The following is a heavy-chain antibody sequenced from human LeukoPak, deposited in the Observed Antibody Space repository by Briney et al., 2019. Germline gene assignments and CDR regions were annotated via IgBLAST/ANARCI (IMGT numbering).Heavy chain of an antibody. CDR3: ARVIAAARAPIDY. D-gene: IGHD6-13*01. Sequence: ASVKVSCKASGYTFTSYYMHWVRQAPGQGLEWMGWINPNSGGTNYAQKFQGRVTMTRDTSISTAYMELSRLRSDDTAVYYCARVIAAARAPIDYWGQGTLVTVSS. V-gene: IGHV1-2*02. CDR2: INPNSGGT. CDR1: GYTFTSYY. J-gene: IGHJ4*02.